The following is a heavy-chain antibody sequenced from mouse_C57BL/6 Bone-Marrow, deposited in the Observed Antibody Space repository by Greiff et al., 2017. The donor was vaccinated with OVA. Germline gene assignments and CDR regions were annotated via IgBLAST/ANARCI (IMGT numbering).Heavy chain of an antibody. CDR2: IYPRSGNT. J-gene: IGHJ4*01. CDR3: ARHGDGYDAMDY. D-gene: IGHD2-3*01. CDR1: GYTFTSYG. Sequence: VQLQQSGAELARPGASVKLSCKASGYTFTSYGISWVKQRTGQGLEWIGEIYPRSGNTYYNEKFKGKATLTADKSSSTVYMELSRLTSEDSAVYFCARHGDGYDAMDYWGQGTSVTVSS. V-gene: IGHV1-81*01.